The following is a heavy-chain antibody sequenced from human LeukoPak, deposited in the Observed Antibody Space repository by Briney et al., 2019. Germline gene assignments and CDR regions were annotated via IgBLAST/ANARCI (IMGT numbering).Heavy chain of an antibody. Sequence: SETLSLTCTVSGGSISSSSYYWGWIRQPPGKGLEWIGSIYYSGSTYYNPSLKSRVTISVDTSKNQFSLKLSSVTAADTAVYYCASCSGGSCYPGEGNDYWGQGTLVTVSS. D-gene: IGHD2-15*01. V-gene: IGHV4-39*07. CDR1: GGSISSSSYY. CDR3: ASCSGGSCYPGEGNDY. J-gene: IGHJ4*02. CDR2: IYYSGST.